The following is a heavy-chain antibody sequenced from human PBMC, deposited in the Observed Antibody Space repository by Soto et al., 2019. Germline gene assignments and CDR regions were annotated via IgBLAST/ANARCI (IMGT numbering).Heavy chain of an antibody. CDR1: GGSISSSIYY. Sequence: QLQLQESGPRLVKPSETLSLTCTVSGGSISSSIYYWGWIRQPPGMGLEWIGSIYYSGSTNCNPSPKSRITMSVDTSRNQFSLRLTSVTAADTAVYYCARHFDYPAAFDIWGQGTVVTVSS. CDR2: IYYSGST. CDR3: ARHFDYPAAFDI. D-gene: IGHD4-17*01. V-gene: IGHV4-39*01. J-gene: IGHJ3*02.